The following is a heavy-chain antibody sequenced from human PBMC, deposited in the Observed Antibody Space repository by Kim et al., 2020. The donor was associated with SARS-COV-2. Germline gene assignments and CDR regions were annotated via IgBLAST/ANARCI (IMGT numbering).Heavy chain of an antibody. CDR1: GFTFSSYG. Sequence: GGSLRLSCAASGFTFSSYGMHWVRQAPGKGLEWVAVIWYDGSNKYYADSVKGRFTISRDNSKNTLYLQMNSLRAEDTAVYYCAKDRSPYSGYDSFSVDYWGQGTLVTVSS. CDR2: IWYDGSNK. D-gene: IGHD5-12*01. CDR3: AKDRSPYSGYDSFSVDY. V-gene: IGHV3-33*06. J-gene: IGHJ4*02.